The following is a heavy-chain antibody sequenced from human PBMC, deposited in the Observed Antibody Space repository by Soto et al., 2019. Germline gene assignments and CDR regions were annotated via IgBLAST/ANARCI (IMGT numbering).Heavy chain of an antibody. J-gene: IGHJ4*02. CDR2: IFYSGST. V-gene: IGHV4-30-4*01. CDR1: GGSISSGDYY. CDR3: ASAPYDLWSGHHFDY. D-gene: IGHD3-3*01. Sequence: QVQLQESGPGLVKPSQTLSLTCTVSGGSISSGDYYWTWIRQPPGKGLEWIGYIFYSGSTNYNPSLKSRVIISLDTSKNQFSLKLSSVTAADTAVYYCASAPYDLWSGHHFDYWGQGTLVTVSS.